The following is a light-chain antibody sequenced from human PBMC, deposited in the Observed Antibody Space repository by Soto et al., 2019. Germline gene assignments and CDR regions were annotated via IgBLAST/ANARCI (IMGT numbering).Light chain of an antibody. CDR1: QSVSSSF. V-gene: IGKV3-20*01. CDR3: QQYISSPLA. CDR2: GAS. Sequence: EIVLAQSPGTLSLSPGESATLSCRASQSVSSSFLAWYQQKAGQAPRLLIYGASRRATGIPDRFSGSGSGTDFALTISRLEPEDFAVYYCQQYISSPLAFGQGTKLEL. J-gene: IGKJ1*01.